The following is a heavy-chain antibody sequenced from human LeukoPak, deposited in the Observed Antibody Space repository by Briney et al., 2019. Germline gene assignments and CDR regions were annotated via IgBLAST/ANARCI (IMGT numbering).Heavy chain of an antibody. CDR2: ISHSGSP. J-gene: IGHJ6*03. CDR1: GDSISTSYY. V-gene: IGHV4-39*02. D-gene: IGHD1-26*01. CDR3: ARALVGATSYYYYYMDV. Sequence: SETLSLTCAVSGDSISTSYYYWGWIRQPPGKGLEWIGSISHSGSPYYNPSLKSRVTISVDTSKNHFSLKLRYVTAADTAVYYCARALVGATSYYYYYMDVWGKGTTVTVSS.